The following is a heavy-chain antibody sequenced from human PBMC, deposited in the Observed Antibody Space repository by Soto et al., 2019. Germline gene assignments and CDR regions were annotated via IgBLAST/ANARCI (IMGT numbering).Heavy chain of an antibody. V-gene: IGHV3-11*01. J-gene: IGHJ4*02. Sequence: QVQLVESGGGLVEPGGSLRLSCAASGFRFSDHYMTWIRQAPGKGREWVSKISSGGTTTYYADSVKGRFTVSRDTAKNSPYLQMNSLRPEYTAVYFCAGDPFYYGSAFWGQGTLVTASS. CDR2: ISSGGTTT. CDR1: GFRFSDHY. D-gene: IGHD3-10*01. CDR3: AGDPFYYGSAF.